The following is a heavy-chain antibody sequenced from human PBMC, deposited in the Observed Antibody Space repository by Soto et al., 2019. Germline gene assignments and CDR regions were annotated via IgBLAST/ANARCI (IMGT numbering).Heavy chain of an antibody. D-gene: IGHD1-1*01. J-gene: IGHJ3*02. V-gene: IGHV4-61*01. Sequence: SETLSLTCAVSGVSVSSGTSYWGWIRQPPGEGLEWIGYMFHSGTTNYNPSLKRRVTISIDTSKNQFSLKLNSVTAADTAVYYCARRNLGNDAFDIWGQGTMVTVSS. CDR1: GVSVSSGTSY. CDR3: ARRNLGNDAFDI. CDR2: MFHSGTT.